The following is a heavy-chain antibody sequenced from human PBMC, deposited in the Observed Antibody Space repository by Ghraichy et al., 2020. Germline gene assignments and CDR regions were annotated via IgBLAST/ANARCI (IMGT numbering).Heavy chain of an antibody. CDR2: IYYSGST. D-gene: IGHD6-19*01. CDR1: GGSISSSSYY. CDR3: VSSKAVAIFDY. Sequence: SETLSLTCTVSGGSISSSSYYWGWIRQPPGKGLEWIGSIYYSGSTYYNPSLKSRVTISVDTSKNQFSLKLSSVTAADTAVYYCVSSKAVAIFDYWGQGTLVTVSS. V-gene: IGHV4-39*01. J-gene: IGHJ4*02.